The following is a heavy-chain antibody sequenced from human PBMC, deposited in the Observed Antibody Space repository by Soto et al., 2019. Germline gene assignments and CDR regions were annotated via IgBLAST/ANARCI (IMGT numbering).Heavy chain of an antibody. J-gene: IGHJ4*02. D-gene: IGHD1-7*01. CDR3: ASRDPGTSVDY. CDR2: IYRTGGT. Sequence: SETLSLTCAVSGGSFTSNNWWTWVRQPPGQGLEWIGEIYRTGGTNYNPSLKSRVTISLDKSENQFSLKVTSLTAADTAVYYRASRDPGTSVDYWGQGTLVTVSS. V-gene: IGHV4-4*02. CDR1: GGSFTSNNW.